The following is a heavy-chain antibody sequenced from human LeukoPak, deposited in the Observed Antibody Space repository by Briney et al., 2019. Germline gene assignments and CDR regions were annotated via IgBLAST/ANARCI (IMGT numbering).Heavy chain of an antibody. CDR3: ARDDYGDYGGAFDI. J-gene: IGHJ3*02. Sequence: GASVKVSCKASGYTFTSYDINWVRQATGQGLEWMGWMNPNSGNTGYAQKFQGRVTMTRNTSISTAYMELSSLRSGDTAVYYCARDDYGDYGGAFDIWGQGTMVTVSS. CDR2: MNPNSGNT. CDR1: GYTFTSYD. V-gene: IGHV1-8*01. D-gene: IGHD4-17*01.